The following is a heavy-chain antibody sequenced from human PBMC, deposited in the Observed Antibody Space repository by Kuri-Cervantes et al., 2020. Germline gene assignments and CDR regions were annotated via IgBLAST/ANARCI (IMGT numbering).Heavy chain of an antibody. J-gene: IGHJ6*03. D-gene: IGHD6-13*01. CDR1: GGSVSSDNYY. CDR3: ARGVTTGYSSSWYQAHYYYYMDV. CDR2: IFYSGST. V-gene: IGHV4-61*01. Sequence: SETLSLTCTVSGGSVSSDNYYWSWIRQSPGKGLEWIGYIFYSGSTNYNPSLKSRVTISVDTSKNQFSLKLSSVTAADTAVYYCARGVTTGYSSSWYQAHYYYYMDVWGKGTTVTVSS.